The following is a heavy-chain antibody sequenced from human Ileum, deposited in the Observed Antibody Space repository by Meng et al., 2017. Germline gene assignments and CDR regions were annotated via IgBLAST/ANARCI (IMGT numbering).Heavy chain of an antibody. CDR1: GFTFSSCA. Sequence: GGSLRLSCAASGFTFSSCAMNWVRQAPGKGLEWVSAVSTAGITYYADSVKGRFTISRDNSKNTLYLQMNSLRAEDTAVYYCAKGGTFTRDSRDYRGQGTVVTVSS. V-gene: IGHV3-23*01. CDR3: AKGGTFTRDSRDY. D-gene: IGHD2-15*01. J-gene: IGHJ4*02. CDR2: VSTAGIT.